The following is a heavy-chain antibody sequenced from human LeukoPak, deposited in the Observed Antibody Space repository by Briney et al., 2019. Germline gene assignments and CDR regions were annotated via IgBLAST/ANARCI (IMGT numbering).Heavy chain of an antibody. V-gene: IGHV3-23*01. CDR1: GFTFSSYA. Sequence: GGSLRLSCAASGFTFSSYAMSWDRQAPGKGLEWVSAISGSGGSTYYADSVKGRFTISRDNSKDTLYLQMNSLRAEDTAVYYCAKDWVVTATFDYWGQGTLVTVSS. CDR3: AKDWVVTATFDY. J-gene: IGHJ4*02. D-gene: IGHD2-21*02. CDR2: ISGSGGST.